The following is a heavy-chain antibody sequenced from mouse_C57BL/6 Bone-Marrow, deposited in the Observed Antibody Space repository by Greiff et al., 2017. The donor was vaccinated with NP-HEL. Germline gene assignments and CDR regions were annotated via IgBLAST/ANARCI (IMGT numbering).Heavy chain of an antibody. Sequence: QVQLQQPGAELVKPGASVKLSCKASGYTFTSYWMHWVKQRPGQGLEWIGMIHPNSGSTNYNEKFKSKATLTVDKSSSTAYMQLSSLTSEDSAVYYCARLGDYDSYAMDYWGQGTSVTVSS. D-gene: IGHD2-4*01. CDR3: ARLGDYDSYAMDY. CDR2: IHPNSGST. V-gene: IGHV1-64*01. J-gene: IGHJ4*01. CDR1: GYTFTSYW.